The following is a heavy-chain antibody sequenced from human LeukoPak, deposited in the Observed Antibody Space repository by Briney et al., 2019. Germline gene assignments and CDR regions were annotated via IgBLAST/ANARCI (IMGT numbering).Heavy chain of an antibody. J-gene: IGHJ4*02. D-gene: IGHD1-26*01. CDR3: ARDHDEWELLLVDDY. V-gene: IGHV3-23*01. CDR1: GGSISSSSYY. Sequence: PSETLSLTCTVSGGSISSSSYYWGWIRQAPGKGLEWVSAISGSGGSTYYADSVKGRFTISRDNSKNTLYLQMNSLRAEDTAVYYCARDHDEWELLLVDDYWGQGTLVTVSS. CDR2: ISGSGGST.